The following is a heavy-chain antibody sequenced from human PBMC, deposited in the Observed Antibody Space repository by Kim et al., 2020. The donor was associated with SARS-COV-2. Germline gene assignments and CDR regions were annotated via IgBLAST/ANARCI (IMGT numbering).Heavy chain of an antibody. V-gene: IGHV3-74*01. D-gene: IGHD1-26*01. CDR2: ISGDGSTT. J-gene: IGHJ4*02. CDR3: VRLIVEARGC. Sequence: GGSLRLSCAASGFTFSSSWMHWVRQAPGKGLVWVSRISGDGSTTTYADSVKGRFTISRDNAKNTLFLQMDSLRAEDTAVYYCVRLIVEARGCWGQGTLVTVSA. CDR1: GFTFSSSW.